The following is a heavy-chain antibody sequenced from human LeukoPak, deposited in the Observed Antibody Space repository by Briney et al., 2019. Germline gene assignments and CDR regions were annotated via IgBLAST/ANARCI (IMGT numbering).Heavy chain of an antibody. Sequence: SETLSLTCNVSGGSMSNIYYWGWIRQPPGKGLEWIGNIFYSGITYYNPSLRSRVTIAIDTSKSQFSLKLTSVTAADTAVYYCARIFGSGSYFDYWGQGTLVTVSS. CDR1: GGSMSNIYY. J-gene: IGHJ4*02. CDR2: IFYSGIT. D-gene: IGHD1-26*01. CDR3: ARIFGSGSYFDY. V-gene: IGHV4-39*07.